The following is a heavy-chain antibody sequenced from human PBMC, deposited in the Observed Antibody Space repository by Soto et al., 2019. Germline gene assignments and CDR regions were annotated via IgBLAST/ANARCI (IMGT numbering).Heavy chain of an antibody. Sequence: ASVKVSCKASGYTFTSYYMHWVRQAPGQGLEWMGIINPSGGSTSYAQKFQCRVTMTRDTSTSTVYMELSSLRSEDTAVYYCARGGEADYCSGGSCYSGSFYYYYGMDVWGQGTTVTVSS. CDR3: ARGGEADYCSGGSCYSGSFYYYYGMDV. D-gene: IGHD2-15*01. CDR1: GYTFTSYY. CDR2: INPSGGST. J-gene: IGHJ6*02. V-gene: IGHV1-46*01.